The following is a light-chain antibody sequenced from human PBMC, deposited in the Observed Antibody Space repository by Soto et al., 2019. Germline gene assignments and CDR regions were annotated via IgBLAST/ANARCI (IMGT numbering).Light chain of an antibody. CDR2: SAS. CDR3: QQYDQWWT. CDR1: QSVSSK. Sequence: EIVMTQSPATLSLSPGQRATLSCRASQSVSSKLAWYQQRPGQAPRLLIYSASTRATGIPARFSGSGSGTEYSLTISSLQSEDFGVYFCQQYDQWWTFGQGTKV. J-gene: IGKJ1*01. V-gene: IGKV3-15*01.